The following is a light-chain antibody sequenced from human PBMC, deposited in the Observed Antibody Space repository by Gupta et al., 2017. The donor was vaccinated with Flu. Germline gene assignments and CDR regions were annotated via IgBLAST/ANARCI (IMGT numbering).Light chain of an antibody. V-gene: IGKV1-5*03. CDR2: MAS. J-gene: IGKJ1*01. Sequence: DIQMTQSPSTLSASVGDRVIITCRASQSISSWLAWYQQKPGKPPKLLIYMASTLETGVPSRFAGSGSGTEFTLTINSLQPDDFATYYCQEYNRYSWTFGQGTKVEIK. CDR3: QEYNRYSWT. CDR1: QSISSW.